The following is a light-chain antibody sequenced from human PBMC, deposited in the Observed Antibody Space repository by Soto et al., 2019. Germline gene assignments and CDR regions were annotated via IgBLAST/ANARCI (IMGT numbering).Light chain of an antibody. CDR3: MPALQNHLP. CDR1: ESLLFSNGNHY. V-gene: IGKV2-28*01. J-gene: IGKJ3*01. CDR2: LGY. Sequence: DVVMTQSPLPLPFTPRQPASISCRSIESLLFSNGNHYLDWYLQKPGQPPQIMMYLGYSRASGVNDRFSGSGSGTDFTLTIRRVEAEDVGVYYCMPALQNHLPFG.